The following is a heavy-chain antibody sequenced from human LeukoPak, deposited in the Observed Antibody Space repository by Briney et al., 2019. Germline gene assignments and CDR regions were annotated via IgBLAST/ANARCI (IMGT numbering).Heavy chain of an antibody. D-gene: IGHD6-6*01. CDR2: IIPIFGTA. CDR3: ARESSSSSGYYYYYMDV. CDR1: GGTFSSYA. J-gene: IGHJ6*03. V-gene: IGHV1-69*05. Sequence: SVKVSCKASGGTFSSYAISWVRQAPGQGLEWMGGIIPIFGTANYAQKFQGRVTITTDESTSTAYMELSSLRSEDTAVYYCARESSSSSGYYYYYMDVWGKGTTVTVSS.